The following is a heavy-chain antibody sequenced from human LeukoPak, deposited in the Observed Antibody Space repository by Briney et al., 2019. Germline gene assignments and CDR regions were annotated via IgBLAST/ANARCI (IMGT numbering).Heavy chain of an antibody. V-gene: IGHV3-23*01. D-gene: IGHD3-3*01. CDR2: ISGSGGST. Sequence: SGGSLRLSCAASGFTFSSYAMSWVRQAPGKGLEWVSAISGSGGSTYYADSVKGRFTISRDDSKNTLYLQMNSLRAEDTAVYYCAKVGRGTIFGVVIGPGYYYYGMDVWGQGTTVTVSS. J-gene: IGHJ6*02. CDR3: AKVGRGTIFGVVIGPGYYYYGMDV. CDR1: GFTFSSYA.